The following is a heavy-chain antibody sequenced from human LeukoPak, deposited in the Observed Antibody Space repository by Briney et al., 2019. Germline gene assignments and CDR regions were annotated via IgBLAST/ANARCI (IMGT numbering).Heavy chain of an antibody. CDR1: GFTFGDYA. CDR3: TRGLYSGYSNWFDP. CDR2: IRSKAYGGTT. D-gene: IGHD5-12*01. Sequence: GRSLRLSCTASGFTFGDYAMSWFRQAPRKGLEWVGFIRSKAYGGTTEYAASVKGRFTISRDDSKSIAYLQMNSLKTEDTAVYYCTRGLYSGYSNWFDPWGQGTLVTVSS. J-gene: IGHJ5*02. V-gene: IGHV3-49*03.